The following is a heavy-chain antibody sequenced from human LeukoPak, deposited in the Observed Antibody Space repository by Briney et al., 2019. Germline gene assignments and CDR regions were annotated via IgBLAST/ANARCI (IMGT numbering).Heavy chain of an antibody. Sequence: SVKVSCKASGGTFSSYTISWVRQAPGQGLEWMGRIIPTLGIANYAQKFQGRVTITADKSTSTAYMELSSLRSEDTAVYYCARADYGGNSEAAFDIWGQGTMVTVSS. CDR3: ARADYGGNSEAAFDI. V-gene: IGHV1-69*02. D-gene: IGHD4-23*01. CDR1: GGTFSSYT. J-gene: IGHJ3*02. CDR2: IIPTLGIA.